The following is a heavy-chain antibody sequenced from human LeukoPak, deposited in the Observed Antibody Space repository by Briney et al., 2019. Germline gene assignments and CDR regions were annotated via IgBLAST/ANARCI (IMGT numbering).Heavy chain of an antibody. CDR2: IYYSGGT. CDR1: GGSISSYY. D-gene: IGHD1-26*01. Sequence: SETLSLTCTVSGGSISSYYWSWIRQPPGKGLEWIGYIYYSGGTNYNPSLKSRVTISVDTSKNQFSLKLSSVTAADTAVYYCARASYVGATMRYWGQGTLVTVSS. CDR3: ARASYVGATMRY. J-gene: IGHJ4*02. V-gene: IGHV4-59*01.